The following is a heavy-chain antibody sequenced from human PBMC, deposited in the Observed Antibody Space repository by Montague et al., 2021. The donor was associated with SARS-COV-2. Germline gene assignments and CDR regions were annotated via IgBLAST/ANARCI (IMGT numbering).Heavy chain of an antibody. CDR1: GFTFSSYA. V-gene: IGHV3-30-3*01. Sequence: SLRLSFAASGFTFSSYAMHWVRQAPGKGLEWVAVISYDGSNKYYADSVKGRLTISRDNSKNTLYLQMNSLRAEDTAVYYCARDPFYYDILTGYIYPAYYYYYGMDVWGQGTTVTVSS. J-gene: IGHJ6*02. D-gene: IGHD3-9*01. CDR3: ARDPFYYDILTGYIYPAYYYYYGMDV. CDR2: ISYDGSNK.